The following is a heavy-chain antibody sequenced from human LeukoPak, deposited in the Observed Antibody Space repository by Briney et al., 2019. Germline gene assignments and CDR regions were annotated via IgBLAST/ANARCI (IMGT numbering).Heavy chain of an antibody. J-gene: IGHJ4*02. V-gene: IGHV4-59*01. CDR2: IYYSGST. CDR1: GGSISSYY. CDR3: ARVRYYYDSSGYYVSQFDY. D-gene: IGHD3-22*01. Sequence: PSETLSLTCTVSGGSISSYYWSWIRQPPGKGLEWIGYIYYSGSTNYNPSLKSRVTISVDTSKNQFSLKLSSVTAADTAVYYRARVRYYYDSSGYYVSQFDYWGQGTLVTVSS.